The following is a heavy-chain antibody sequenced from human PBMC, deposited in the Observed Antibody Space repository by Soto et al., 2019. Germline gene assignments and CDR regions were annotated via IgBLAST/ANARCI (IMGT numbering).Heavy chain of an antibody. Sequence: EVQLVESGGGLVQPGGSLRLTCAASGFTFSSYWMHWVRQAPGKGLVWVSRINSDGSSTSYADSVKGRFTISRDNPKNTLYLQMNSLRAEDTAVYYCARQDTVGDAFDIWGQGTMVTVSS. CDR3: ARQDTVGDAFDI. CDR2: INSDGSST. D-gene: IGHD4-17*01. J-gene: IGHJ3*02. CDR1: GFTFSSYW. V-gene: IGHV3-74*01.